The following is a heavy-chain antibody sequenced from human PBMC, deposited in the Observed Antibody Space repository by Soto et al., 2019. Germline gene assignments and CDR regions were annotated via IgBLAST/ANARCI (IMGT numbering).Heavy chain of an antibody. V-gene: IGHV4-59*01. CDR3: ARSLETYYDFWSGLDWFDP. CDR1: GGSISSYY. J-gene: IGHJ5*02. D-gene: IGHD3-3*01. Sequence: SETQSLTCTVSGGSISSYYWSWIRQPPGKGLEWIGYIYYSGSTNYNPSLKSRVTISVDTSKNQFSLKLSSVTAADTAVYYCARSLETYYDFWSGLDWFDPWGQGTLVTVSS. CDR2: IYYSGST.